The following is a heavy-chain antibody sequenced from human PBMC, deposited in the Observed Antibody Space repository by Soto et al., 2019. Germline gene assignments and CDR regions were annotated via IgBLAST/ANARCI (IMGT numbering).Heavy chain of an antibody. V-gene: IGHV3-43*01. D-gene: IGHD1-1*01. CDR2: ISWDGGST. CDR1: GFTFDDYT. J-gene: IGHJ6*02. Sequence: GGSLRLSCAASGFTFDDYTMHWVRQAPGKGLEWVFLISWDGGSTYYADSVKGRFTISRDNSKNSLYLQMNSLRTEDTALYYCAKDKLEQYYYYGMDVWGQGTTVTVSS. CDR3: AKDKLEQYYYYGMDV.